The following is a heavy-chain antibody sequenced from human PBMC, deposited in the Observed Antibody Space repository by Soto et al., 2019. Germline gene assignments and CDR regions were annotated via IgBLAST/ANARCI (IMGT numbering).Heavy chain of an antibody. CDR2: IYYSGST. CDR3: ARAQYYDILTGYYN. J-gene: IGHJ4*02. Sequence: SETLSLTCTVSGGSVSSGSYYWSWIRQPPGKGLEWIGYIYYSGSTNYNPSLKSRVTISVDTSENQFSLKLSSVTAADTAVYYCARAQYYDILTGYYNWGQGTLVTVSS. CDR1: GGSVSSGSYY. V-gene: IGHV4-61*01. D-gene: IGHD3-9*01.